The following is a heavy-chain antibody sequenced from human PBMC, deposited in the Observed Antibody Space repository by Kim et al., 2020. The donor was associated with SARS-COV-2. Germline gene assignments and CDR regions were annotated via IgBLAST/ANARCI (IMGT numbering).Heavy chain of an antibody. CDR2: MNPNSGNT. CDR1: GYTFPSYD. J-gene: IGHJ5*02. D-gene: IGHD3-3*01. Sequence: ASVKVSCKASGYTFPSYDINWVRQATGQGLAWMGWMNPNSGNTGYAQKFQGRVTMTRNTSISTAYMELSSLRSEDTAVYYCARGRVFTIFGVVIKTGGWFDPWGQGTLVTVSS. CDR3: ARGRVFTIFGVVIKTGGWFDP. V-gene: IGHV1-8*01.